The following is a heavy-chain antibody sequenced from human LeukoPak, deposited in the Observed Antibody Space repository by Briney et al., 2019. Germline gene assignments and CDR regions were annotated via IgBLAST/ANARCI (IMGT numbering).Heavy chain of an antibody. Sequence: GGSLRLSCAASEFTFSTYAIPWVRQGPGKGLEWVSAIRPDGDRTYYANSVRGRFTISRDNSKDTVYLQINGLRVEDTAVYYCAREQSGTRGWYTVDYWGQGTLVTVSS. V-gene: IGHV3-23*01. CDR3: AREQSGTRGWYTVDY. D-gene: IGHD6-19*01. CDR1: EFTFSTYA. J-gene: IGHJ4*02. CDR2: IRPDGDRT.